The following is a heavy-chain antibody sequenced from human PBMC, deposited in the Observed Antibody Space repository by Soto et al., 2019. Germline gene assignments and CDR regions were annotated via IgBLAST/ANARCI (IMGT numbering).Heavy chain of an antibody. CDR3: ANGLSQPPGGWFDP. J-gene: IGHJ5*02. D-gene: IGHD3-16*01. Sequence: EVQLLESGGGLVQPGGSLRLSCAVSGFTISSYAMSWVRQAPGKGLEWVSVISGSGGSTYYVDSVKGWFTISRDNSKNTLYLQMNSLRADDTAVYYCANGLSQPPGGWFDPWGRGTLVTVSS. V-gene: IGHV3-23*01. CDR1: GFTISSYA. CDR2: ISGSGGST.